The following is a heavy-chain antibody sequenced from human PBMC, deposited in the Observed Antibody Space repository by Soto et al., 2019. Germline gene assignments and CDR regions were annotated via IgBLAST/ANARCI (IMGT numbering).Heavy chain of an antibody. V-gene: IGHV3-30*18. CDR1: GFTFSDYA. J-gene: IGHJ4*02. CDR2: VSHDGRNT. Sequence: VQLVESGGGVVQPGRSLRLSCAASGFTFSDYAMHWVRQAPGKGLEWVAVVSHDGRNTHYADAMKGRFTISRDSSKNTVSLEMTSLRAEDTAVYYCAKGGRQWLVTSDFNYLGQGALVTVSS. CDR3: AKGGRQWLVTSDFNY. D-gene: IGHD6-19*01.